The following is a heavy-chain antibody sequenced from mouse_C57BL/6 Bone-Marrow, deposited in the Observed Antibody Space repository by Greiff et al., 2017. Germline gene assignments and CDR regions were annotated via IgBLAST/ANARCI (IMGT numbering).Heavy chain of an antibody. J-gene: IGHJ2*01. CDR2: ISSGGSYT. CDR3: ARQTHGY. V-gene: IGHV5-6*02. Sequence: EVKLVESGGDLVKPGGSLKLSCAASGFTFSSYGMSWVRQTPDKRLEWVAAISSGGSYTYYPDSVKGRFTISRDNAKNTLYLQMSSLKSEDTAMYYCARQTHGYWGQGTTLTVSS. CDR1: GFTFSSYG.